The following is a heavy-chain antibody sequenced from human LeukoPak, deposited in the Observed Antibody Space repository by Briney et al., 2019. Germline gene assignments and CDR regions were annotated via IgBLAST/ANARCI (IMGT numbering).Heavy chain of an antibody. V-gene: IGHV5-51*01. D-gene: IGHD3-3*01. CDR3: ARRAHYDFWSGSYYFDY. J-gene: IGHJ4*02. Sequence: GESLKISCKGPGYSFTSYWIGWVRQMPGKGLEWMGIIYPGDSDTRYSPSFQGQVTISADKSISTAYLQWSSLKASDTAMYYCARRAHYDFWSGSYYFDYWGQGTLVTVSS. CDR2: IYPGDSDT. CDR1: GYSFTSYW.